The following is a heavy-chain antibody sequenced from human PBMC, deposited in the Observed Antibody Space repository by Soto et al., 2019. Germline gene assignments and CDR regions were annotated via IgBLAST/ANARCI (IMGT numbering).Heavy chain of an antibody. V-gene: IGHV3-30*04. Sequence: LSLTCAASGFTFSSYAMHWVRQAPGKGLEWVAVISYDGSNKYYADSVKGRFTISRDNSKNTLYLQMNSLRAEDTAVYYCARGTTGNFDYWGQGTLVTVSS. CDR3: ARGTTGNFDY. CDR1: GFTFSSYA. J-gene: IGHJ4*02. CDR2: ISYDGSNK.